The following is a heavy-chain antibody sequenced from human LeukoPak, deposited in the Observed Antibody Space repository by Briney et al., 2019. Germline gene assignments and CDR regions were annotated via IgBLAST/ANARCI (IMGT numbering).Heavy chain of an antibody. CDR2: IYYSGST. J-gene: IGHJ4*02. D-gene: IGHD3-10*01. CDR1: GGSISSSSYY. CDR3: AKSRWSWFGEVDY. V-gene: IGHV4-39*01. Sequence: SETLSLTCTVSGGSISSSSYYWGWIRQPPGRGLEWIGSIYYSGSTYYNPSLKSRVTISVDTSKNQFSLKLSSVTAADTAVYYCAKSRWSWFGEVDYWGQGTLVTVSS.